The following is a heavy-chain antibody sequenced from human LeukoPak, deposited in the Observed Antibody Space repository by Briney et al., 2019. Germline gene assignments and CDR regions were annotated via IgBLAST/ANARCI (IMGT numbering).Heavy chain of an antibody. CDR3: ARGAVASVDY. J-gene: IGHJ4*02. V-gene: IGHV1-3*01. CDR1: GYTFTSYA. CDR2: INAGNGNT. Sequence: ASVTVSCKASGYTFTSYAMHWVGQAPGKRLEWMGWINAGNGNTKYSQKFQGRVTITRDTSASTAYMELSSLRSEDTAVYYCARGAVASVDYWGQGTLVTVSS. D-gene: IGHD6-19*01.